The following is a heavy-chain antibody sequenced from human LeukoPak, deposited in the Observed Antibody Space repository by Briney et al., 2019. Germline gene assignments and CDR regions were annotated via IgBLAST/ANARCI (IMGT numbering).Heavy chain of an antibody. V-gene: IGHV1-46*01. CDR3: AREFTNRIAAAGSYYYYGMDV. Sequence: GASVKVSCKASGYTFTSYYMHWVRQAPGQGLEWMGIINPSGGSTSYAQKFQGRVTMTRDTSTSTVYMELSSLRSEDTALYYCAREFTNRIAAAGSYYYYGMDVWGQGTTVTVSS. CDR1: GYTFTSYY. J-gene: IGHJ6*02. CDR2: INPSGGST. D-gene: IGHD6-13*01.